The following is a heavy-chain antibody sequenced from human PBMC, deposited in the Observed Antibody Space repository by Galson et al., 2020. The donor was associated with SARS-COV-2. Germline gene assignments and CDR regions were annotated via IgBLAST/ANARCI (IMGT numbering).Heavy chain of an antibody. J-gene: IGHJ4*02. Sequence: SETLSLTCSVSGASIRSSSYYWGCIRQSPRNGLEWIATIHDSGYTACRPSLKSRVSISLDTSKNQFSLNLTSVTAADTAVYYCVGDGGNWEIAYWGQGARVTVSS. D-gene: IGHD1-1*01. CDR2: IHDSGYT. CDR1: GASIRSSSYY. CDR3: VGDGGNWEIAY. V-gene: IGHV4-39*02.